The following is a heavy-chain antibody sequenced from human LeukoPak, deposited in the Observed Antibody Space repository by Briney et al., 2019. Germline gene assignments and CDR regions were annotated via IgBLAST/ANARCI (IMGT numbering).Heavy chain of an antibody. V-gene: IGHV4-31*03. Sequence: SQSLSLTCTVSGGSISSGGYYWGWIRQNPGTGLEWIGYIYYSGSTYYNPSLKRRVTISVDTSKNQFSLKLSSVTAADTAVYYCARAPRGYSSSWDFDYWGQGTLVTVSS. D-gene: IGHD6-13*01. J-gene: IGHJ4*02. CDR1: GGSISSGGYY. CDR3: ARAPRGYSSSWDFDY. CDR2: IYYSGST.